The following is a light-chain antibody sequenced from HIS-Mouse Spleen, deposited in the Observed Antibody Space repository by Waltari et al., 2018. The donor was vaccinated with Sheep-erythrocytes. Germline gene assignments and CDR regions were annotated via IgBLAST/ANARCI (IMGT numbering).Light chain of an antibody. CDR3: AAWDDSLNGWV. CDR2: SNN. Sequence: QSVQTHPPQASGPPGLRVPIASYGRRPNLGTYTVTLYQQLPGTAPKLLIYSNNQRPSGVPDRFSGSKSGTSASLAISGLQSEDEADYYCAAWDDSLNGWVFGGGTKLTVL. V-gene: IGLV1-44*01. CDR1: RPNLGTYT. J-gene: IGLJ3*02.